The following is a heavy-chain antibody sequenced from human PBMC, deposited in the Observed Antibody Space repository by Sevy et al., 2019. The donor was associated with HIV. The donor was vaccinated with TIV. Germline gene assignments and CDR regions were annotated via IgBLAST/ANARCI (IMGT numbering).Heavy chain of an antibody. CDR2: IRYDGSNK. CDR3: AKVLPPSWSGYYNSGMDV. CDR1: GFTFSSYG. D-gene: IGHD3-3*01. J-gene: IGHJ6*02. Sequence: GGSLRLSCAASGFTFSSYGMHWVRQAPGKGLEWVVFIRYDGSNKYYADSVKGRFTISRDNSKNTLYLQMNSLRAEDTAVYYCAKVLPPSWSGYYNSGMDVWGQGTTVTVSS. V-gene: IGHV3-30*02.